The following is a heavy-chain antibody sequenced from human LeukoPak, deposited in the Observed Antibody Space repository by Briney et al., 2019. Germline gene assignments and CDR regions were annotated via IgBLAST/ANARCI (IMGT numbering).Heavy chain of an antibody. CDR1: GYTLTSYG. Sequence: ASVKVSCKASGYTLTSYGISWVRQAPGQGLEWMGWISAYNGNTNYAQKLQGRVTMTTDTSTSTAYMELRSLRSDDTAVYYCARDCSSTSACYVLKDYWGQEILVTVSS. D-gene: IGHD2-2*01. J-gene: IGHJ4*02. CDR2: ISAYNGNT. CDR3: ARDCSSTSACYVLKDY. V-gene: IGHV1-18*01.